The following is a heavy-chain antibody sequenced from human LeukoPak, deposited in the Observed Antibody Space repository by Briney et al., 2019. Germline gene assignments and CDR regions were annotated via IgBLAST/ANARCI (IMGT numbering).Heavy chain of an antibody. CDR2: FDPEDGET. D-gene: IGHD3-10*01. V-gene: IGHV1-24*01. Sequence: ASVKVSCTVSGYTLTELSMHWVRQAPGKGLEWMGGFDPEDGETIYAQKFQGRGTMTEDTSTGTAYMELSSLRSEDTAVYYCARDKGLSWFGGEDWFDPWGQGTLVTVSS. CDR1: GYTLTELS. CDR3: ARDKGLSWFGGEDWFDP. J-gene: IGHJ5*02.